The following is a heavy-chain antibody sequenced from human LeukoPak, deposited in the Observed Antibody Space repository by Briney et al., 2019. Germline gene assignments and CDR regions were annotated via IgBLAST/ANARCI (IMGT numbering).Heavy chain of an antibody. CDR1: GFTFSSYA. CDR2: ISSNGGST. Sequence: PGGSLRLSCAASGFTFSSYAMHWVRQAPGKGLEYVSAISSNGGSTYYANSVKGRFTISRDNSKHTLYLQMGSLRAEDMAVYYCARVGGSGSSNDYWGQGTLVTVSS. CDR3: ARVGGSGSSNDY. D-gene: IGHD1-26*01. J-gene: IGHJ4*02. V-gene: IGHV3-64*01.